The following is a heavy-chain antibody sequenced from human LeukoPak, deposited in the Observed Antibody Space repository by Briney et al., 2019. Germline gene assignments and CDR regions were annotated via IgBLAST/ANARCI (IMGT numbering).Heavy chain of an antibody. J-gene: IGHJ4*02. Sequence: KTSETLSLTCTVSGGSLTSYYWSGIRQPPGKGLQWIGYIYYSGSVNYNPSLKSRVTISVDTSKNQFSLNLSSVTAADTAVYYCARLGSYFDYWGQGTQVTVSS. CDR1: GGSLTSYY. CDR2: IYYSGSV. CDR3: ARLGSYFDY. V-gene: IGHV4-59*08.